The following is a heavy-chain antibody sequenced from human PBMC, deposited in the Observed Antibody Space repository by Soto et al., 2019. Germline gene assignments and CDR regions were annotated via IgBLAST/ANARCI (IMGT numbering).Heavy chain of an antibody. J-gene: IGHJ4*02. CDR3: ASGRRQQPEYFDY. CDR1: GGSFSGYY. CDR2: INHSGST. Sequence: SETLSLTCALYGGSFSGYYWSWIRQPPGKGLEWIGYINHSGSTNYNPSLKSRVTISVDTSKNQFSLKLSSVTAADTAVYYCASGRRQQPEYFDYWGQGTLVTVSS. V-gene: IGHV4-34*01. D-gene: IGHD6-13*01.